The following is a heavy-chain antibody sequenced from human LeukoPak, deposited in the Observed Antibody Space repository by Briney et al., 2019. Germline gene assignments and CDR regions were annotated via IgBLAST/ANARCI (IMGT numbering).Heavy chain of an antibody. CDR2: ISYDGSNK. V-gene: IGHV3-30-3*01. CDR3: ARDFFRSTSSSGGFDP. D-gene: IGHD2-2*01. Sequence: GGSLRLSCAASGFTFSSYAMHWVRQAPGKGLEWVAVISYDGSNKYYADSVKGRFTISRDNSKNTLYLQMNSLRAEDTAVYYCARDFFRSTSSSGGFDPWGQGTLVTVSS. CDR1: GFTFSSYA. J-gene: IGHJ5*02.